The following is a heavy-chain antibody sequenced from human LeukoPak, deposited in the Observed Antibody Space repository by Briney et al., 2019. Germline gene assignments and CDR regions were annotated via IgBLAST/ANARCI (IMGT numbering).Heavy chain of an antibody. CDR3: AKQGYYDSSGYYDY. D-gene: IGHD3-22*01. CDR1: GLTFSSFA. Sequence: PPGGSLRLSRATSGLTFSSFAMSWVRQAPGKGLEWVSAISGSGGSTYYADSVKGRFTISRDNSKNTLYLQMNSLRAEDTAVYYCAKQGYYDSSGYYDYWGQGTLVTVSS. J-gene: IGHJ4*02. V-gene: IGHV3-23*01. CDR2: ISGSGGST.